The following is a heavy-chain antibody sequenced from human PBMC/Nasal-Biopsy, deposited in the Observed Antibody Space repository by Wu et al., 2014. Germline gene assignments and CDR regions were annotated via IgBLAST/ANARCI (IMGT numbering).Heavy chain of an antibody. CDR3: AREGPGDRGVSPPYYYYYYMDV. J-gene: IGHJ6*03. CDR1: GGSISSDDLY. Sequence: TLSLTCTLSGGSISSDDLYWSWVRQAPGKRLEWIAYIDNSGDTNYNPSLKSRATISIDTSNNQFSLTLTSVTAADTAVYYCAREGPGDRGVSPPYYYYYYMDVWGKGHAVTVSS. V-gene: IGHV4-61*08. CDR2: IDNSGDT. D-gene: IGHD3-10*01.